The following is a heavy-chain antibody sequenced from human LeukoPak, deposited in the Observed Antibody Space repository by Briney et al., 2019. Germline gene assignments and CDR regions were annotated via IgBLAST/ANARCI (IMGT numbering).Heavy chain of an antibody. V-gene: IGHV4-34*01. CDR3: ARETSQKGAHYMDV. Sequence: SETLSLTSAGYGGSFSAYYWSWILQPPGKGLDWIGEINHSGSTNYNPSLKSRVTISVETSKNQFSLKLSSVTAADTAVYYCARETSQKGAHYMDVWGKGTTVTISS. CDR1: GGSFSAYY. J-gene: IGHJ6*03. D-gene: IGHD3-16*01. CDR2: INHSGST.